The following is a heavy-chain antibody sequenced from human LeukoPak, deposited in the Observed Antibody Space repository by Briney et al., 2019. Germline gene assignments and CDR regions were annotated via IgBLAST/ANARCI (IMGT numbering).Heavy chain of an antibody. Sequence: GGSLRLSCAASGFTVSTTYMSWVRQAPGKGLEWVSIIYTGGSTYYAHSVKGRFTISRDNSKNTVYLQMNSLRAEDTAVYFCARDLGTNDAFDIRGQGTMLTVSS. V-gene: IGHV3-53*01. CDR3: ARDLGTNDAFDI. D-gene: IGHD7-27*01. CDR2: IYTGGST. J-gene: IGHJ3*02. CDR1: GFTVSTTY.